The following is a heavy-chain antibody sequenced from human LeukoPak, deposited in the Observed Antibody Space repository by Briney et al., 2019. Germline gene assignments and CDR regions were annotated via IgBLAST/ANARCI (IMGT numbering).Heavy chain of an antibody. CDR3: VRNYYDSRRLITFNF. CDR2: IYPGDSDT. J-gene: IGHJ3*01. Sequence: GESLKISCKGSGHSFTSYWIGWVRQMPGKGLEWMGIIYPGDSDTRYSPSFQGQVTISADKSINTAYLRWSSLKASDSAIYYCVRNYYDSRRLITFNFWGQGTVVTVSS. V-gene: IGHV5-51*01. CDR1: GHSFTSYW. D-gene: IGHD3-10*01.